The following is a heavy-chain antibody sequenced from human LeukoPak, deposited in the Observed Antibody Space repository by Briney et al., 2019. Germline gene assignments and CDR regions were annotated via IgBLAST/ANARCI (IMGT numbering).Heavy chain of an antibody. CDR3: TRQPYYYDSSGPIRDY. Sequence: GGSLRLSCAASGFTFSGSAMHWVRQASGKGLEWVGRIRSKANSYATAYAASVKGRSTISRDDSKNTAYLQMNSLKTEDTAVYYCTRQPYYYDSSGPIRDYWGQGTLVTVSS. CDR1: GFTFSGSA. CDR2: IRSKANSYAT. D-gene: IGHD3-22*01. J-gene: IGHJ4*02. V-gene: IGHV3-73*01.